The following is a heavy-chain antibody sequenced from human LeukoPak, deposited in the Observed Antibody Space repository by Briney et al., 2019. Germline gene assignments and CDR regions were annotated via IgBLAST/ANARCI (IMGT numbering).Heavy chain of an antibody. CDR2: ISSSSSTI. CDR1: GFTFSSYS. J-gene: IGHJ4*02. V-gene: IGHV3-48*04. CDR3: ARSSFKGHADY. Sequence: GGSLRPSCAASGFTFSSYSMNWVRQAPGKGLEWVSYISSSSSTIYYADSVKGRFTISRDNAKNSLYLQMNSLRAEDTAVYYCARSSFKGHADYWGQGTLVTVSS. D-gene: IGHD2/OR15-2a*01.